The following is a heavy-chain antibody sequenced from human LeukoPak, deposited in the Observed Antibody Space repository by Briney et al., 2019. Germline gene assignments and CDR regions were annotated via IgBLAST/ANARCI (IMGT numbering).Heavy chain of an antibody. CDR1: GFTFISYG. CDR3: ARGIAVAGTNWFDP. D-gene: IGHD6-19*01. CDR2: IWYDGSNK. J-gene: IGHJ5*02. Sequence: GGSLRLSCAASGFTFISYGMHWVRQAPGKGLEWVAVIWYDGSNKYYADSVKGRFTISRDNSKNTLYLQMNSLRAEDTAVYYCARGIAVAGTNWFDPWGQGTPVTVSS. V-gene: IGHV3-33*01.